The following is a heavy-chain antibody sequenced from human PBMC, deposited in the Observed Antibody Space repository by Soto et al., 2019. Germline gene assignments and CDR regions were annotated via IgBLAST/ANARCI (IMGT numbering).Heavy chain of an antibody. V-gene: IGHV3-48*01. CDR3: ARDPEGGHAFDI. Sequence: VQLVESGGGLVQPGGSLRLSCPASGFTFSSSSMNWVRQAPGKGLEWVSYISSRSSPIYYADSVKGRFTISRDNAKNSLYLQMDSLRADDTAVYYCARDPEGGHAFDIWGQGTMVTVSS. CDR1: GFTFSSSS. J-gene: IGHJ3*02. CDR2: ISSRSSPI. D-gene: IGHD1-26*01.